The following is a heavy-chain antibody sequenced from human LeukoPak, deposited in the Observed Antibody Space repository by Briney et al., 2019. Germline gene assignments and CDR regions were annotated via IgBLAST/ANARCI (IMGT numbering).Heavy chain of an antibody. Sequence: GESLQISCKGSGYVFTTYWTAWVRPMPGKGLEWMGIIYPAYSDTRYSPSFQGQVTISADKSISTASLQWSSLGASDTAIYYCARYHSNSSGYYALDIWGQGTMVTVSS. CDR3: ARYHSNSSGYYALDI. CDR2: IYPAYSDT. J-gene: IGHJ3*02. D-gene: IGHD3-22*01. V-gene: IGHV5-51*01. CDR1: GYVFTTYW.